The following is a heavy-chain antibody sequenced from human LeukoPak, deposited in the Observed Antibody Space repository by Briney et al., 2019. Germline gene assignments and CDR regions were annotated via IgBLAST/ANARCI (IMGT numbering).Heavy chain of an antibody. Sequence: GASVKVSCKASGYTFTSYGISWVRQAPGKGLEWMGGFDPEYGETIYAQKFQGRVTMTEDTSTDTAYMELSSLRSEDTAVYYCATYTNAYWGQGTLVTVSS. J-gene: IGHJ4*02. CDR2: FDPEYGET. D-gene: IGHD3-16*01. V-gene: IGHV1-24*01. CDR1: GYTFTSYG. CDR3: ATYTNAY.